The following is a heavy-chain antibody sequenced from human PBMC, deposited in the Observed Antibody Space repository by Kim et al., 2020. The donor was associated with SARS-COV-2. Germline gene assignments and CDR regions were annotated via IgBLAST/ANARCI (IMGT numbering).Heavy chain of an antibody. Sequence: GESLKISCKGSGYSFTSYWIGWVRQMPGKGLEWMGIIYPGDSDTRYSPSFQGQVTISADKSISTAYLQWSSLKASDTAMYYCARHNALRRYYDSSGYYGYYYYYYMDVWGKGTTVTVSS. CDR3: ARHNALRRYYDSSGYYGYYYYYYMDV. D-gene: IGHD3-22*01. J-gene: IGHJ6*03. CDR1: GYSFTSYW. CDR2: IYPGDSDT. V-gene: IGHV5-51*01.